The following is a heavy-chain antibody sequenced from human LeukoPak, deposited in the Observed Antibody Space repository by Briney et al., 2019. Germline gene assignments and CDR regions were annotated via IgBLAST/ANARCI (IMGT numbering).Heavy chain of an antibody. CDR1: GYTFTSYG. CDR2: IIPIFGTA. V-gene: IGHV1-69*13. D-gene: IGHD2-15*01. Sequence: GASVKVSFTASGYTFTSYGISWVRQAPGQGLEWMGGIIPIFGTANYAQKFQGRVTITADESTSTAYMELSSLRSEDTAVYYCARDGRCSGGSCYSTGLDYWGQGTLVTVSS. J-gene: IGHJ4*02. CDR3: ARDGRCSGGSCYSTGLDY.